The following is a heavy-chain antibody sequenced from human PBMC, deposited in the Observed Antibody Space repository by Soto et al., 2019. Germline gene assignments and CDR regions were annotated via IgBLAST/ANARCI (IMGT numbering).Heavy chain of an antibody. D-gene: IGHD2-15*01. V-gene: IGHV1-69*01. CDR2: IIPIFGTA. CDR3: ARAFHLPPEYFSGGSCYSGGMDV. J-gene: IGHJ6*02. CDR1: GGTFSXYA. Sequence: QVXLVQSGAEVXXPGSSVKVSCKASGGTFSXYAISWVRQAPXXGXXXXXXIIPIFGTANYAQKFQGRVTITADESTSTAYMELSSLRSEDTAVYYCARAFHLPPEYFSGGSCYSGGMDVWGQGTTVTVSS.